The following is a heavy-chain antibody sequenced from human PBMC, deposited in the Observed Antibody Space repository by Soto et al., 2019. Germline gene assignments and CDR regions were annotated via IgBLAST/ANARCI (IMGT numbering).Heavy chain of an antibody. CDR1: SGSISSYY. CDR3: ARDNWGSFGY. J-gene: IGHJ4*02. D-gene: IGHD7-27*01. Sequence: LSLTCTVSSGSISSYYWSWIRQPPGKGLEWIGYIYYSGSTNYNPSLKSRVTISVDTSKNQFSLKLSSVTAADTAVYYCARDNWGSFGYWGQGTLVTVSS. V-gene: IGHV4-59*01. CDR2: IYYSGST.